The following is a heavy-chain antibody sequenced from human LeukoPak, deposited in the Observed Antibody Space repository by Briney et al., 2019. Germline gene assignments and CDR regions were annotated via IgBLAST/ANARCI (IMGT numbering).Heavy chain of an antibody. Sequence: ASVKVSCKASGGTFSSYAISWVRQAPGQGLEWMGWTSAYNGNTNYAQKLQGRVTMTTDTSTSTAYMELRSLRSDDTAVYYCARDQAYYYDSSGYPLDYWGQGTLVTVSS. CDR2: TSAYNGNT. J-gene: IGHJ4*02. CDR1: GGTFSSYA. CDR3: ARDQAYYYDSSGYPLDY. D-gene: IGHD3-22*01. V-gene: IGHV1-18*01.